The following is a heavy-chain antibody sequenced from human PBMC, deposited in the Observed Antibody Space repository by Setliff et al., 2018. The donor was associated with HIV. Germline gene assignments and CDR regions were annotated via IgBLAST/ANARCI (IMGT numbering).Heavy chain of an antibody. CDR3: ARVFVDTAVLRVLEYYFDS. Sequence: PSETLSLTCAVSAYSISSGYYWGWIRQPPGKGLEWIGSIYHSGSTYYNPSLMSRVTISVDTSKNQFSLRMRSVTAADTAVYYCARVFVDTAVLRVLEYYFDSWGRGTLVTVSS. CDR2: IYHSGST. CDR1: AYSISSGYY. V-gene: IGHV4-38-2*01. D-gene: IGHD5-18*01. J-gene: IGHJ4*02.